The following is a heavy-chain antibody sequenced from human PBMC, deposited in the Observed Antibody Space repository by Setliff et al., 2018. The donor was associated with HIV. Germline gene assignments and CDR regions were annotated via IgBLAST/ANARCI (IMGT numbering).Heavy chain of an antibody. CDR1: GGTFSNYG. V-gene: IGHV1-69*05. Sequence: SVKVSCKASGGTFSNYGMGWVRQAPGQGLEWMGGIIPISGTANYAQKFQGRVTITTDESTSTAYMELSGLRSEDTALYYCALDLPGPAITSGWMKNWSDPWGQGTLVTVSS. CDR3: ALDLPGPAITSGWMKNWSDP. D-gene: IGHD6-19*01. J-gene: IGHJ5*02. CDR2: IIPISGTA.